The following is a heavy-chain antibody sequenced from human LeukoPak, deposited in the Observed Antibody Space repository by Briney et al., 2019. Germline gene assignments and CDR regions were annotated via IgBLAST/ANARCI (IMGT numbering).Heavy chain of an antibody. CDR3: AGGANYYDFWSGSKYFQH. V-gene: IGHV3-74*01. Sequence: GGSLRLSCAAPGFTFSSYWMHWVRQAPGKGLVWVSRINTDGSSTSYADSVKGRFTISRDNAKNTLYLQMNSLRAEDTAVYYCAGGANYYDFWSGSKYFQHWGQGTLVTVCS. CDR1: GFTFSSYW. J-gene: IGHJ1*01. CDR2: INTDGSST. D-gene: IGHD3-3*01.